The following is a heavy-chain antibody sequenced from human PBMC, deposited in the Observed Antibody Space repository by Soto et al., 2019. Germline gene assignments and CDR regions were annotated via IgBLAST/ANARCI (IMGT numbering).Heavy chain of an antibody. CDR2: ISSSGNT. V-gene: IGHV4-31*03. J-gene: IGHJ4*02. CDR1: GASLTSGGYY. CDR3: ASGRLWFRYVWYFDF. Sequence: QVQLQESGPGLVKSSQTLSLTCTVSGASLTSGGYYWNWIRQHPGKGLEWVGYISSSGNTYYNPSLKSRVTISVDTSKNQFSLKLTSVTAADTAVYYGASGRLWFRYVWYFDFWGQGSLVTVSS. D-gene: IGHD3-10*01.